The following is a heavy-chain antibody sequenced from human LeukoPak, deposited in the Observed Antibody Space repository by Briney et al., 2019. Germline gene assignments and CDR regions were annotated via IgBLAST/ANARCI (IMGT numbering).Heavy chain of an antibody. Sequence: SETLSLTCTVSGGSISSSSYYWSWIRQPPGKGLEWIGKINHSGSTNYNPSLKSRVTISVDTSKNQFSLKLSSVTAADTAVYYCRLHYDFWSGTEFDYWGQGTLVTVSS. V-gene: IGHV4-39*07. CDR2: INHSGST. CDR1: GGSISSSSYY. D-gene: IGHD3-3*01. CDR3: RLHYDFWSGTEFDY. J-gene: IGHJ4*02.